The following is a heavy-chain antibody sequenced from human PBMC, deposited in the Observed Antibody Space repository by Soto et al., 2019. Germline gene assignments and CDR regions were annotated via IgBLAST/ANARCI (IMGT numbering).Heavy chain of an antibody. V-gene: IGHV1-3*01. CDR1: GYTFTRYT. D-gene: IGHD2-21*01. CDR3: ARGIATGQLDP. J-gene: IGHJ5*02. Sequence: QVQLVQSGAEVKKPGASVKISCKASGYTFTRYTMNWVRQAPGQRLEWMGWINPDNGNTKSSQKFQDRVIITRDTSASTAYMDLSSRRSEDTAVYYCARGIATGQLDPRGQGPLVTVSS. CDR2: INPDNGNT.